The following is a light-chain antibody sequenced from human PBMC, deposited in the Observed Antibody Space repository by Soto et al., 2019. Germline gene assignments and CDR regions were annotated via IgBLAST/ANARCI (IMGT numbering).Light chain of an antibody. CDR1: QSVSNNY. CDR2: GAS. J-gene: IGKJ5*01. CDR3: QQYRSWPIP. Sequence: EIGLTQYPVTLSLSPGERATLSCRASQSVSNNYLAWYQQKPGQAPRLLIYGASNRATGIPARFSGSGSETEFTLTSIRHKSADFAVYHSQQYRSWPIPLAQGTRLEIK. V-gene: IGKV3-20*01.